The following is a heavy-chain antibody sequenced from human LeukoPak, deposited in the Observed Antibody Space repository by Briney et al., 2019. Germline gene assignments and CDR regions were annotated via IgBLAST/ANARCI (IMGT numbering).Heavy chain of an antibody. CDR1: GYTLTELS. CDR2: FDPEDGET. Sequence: ASVKVSCKVSGYTLTELSMHCVRQAPGKGLEWMGGFDPEDGETIYAQKFQGRVTMTEDTSTDTAYMELSSLRSEDTAVYYCATPPPLSGSSHFDYWGQGTLVTVSS. CDR3: ATPPPLSGSSHFDY. D-gene: IGHD1-26*01. J-gene: IGHJ4*02. V-gene: IGHV1-24*01.